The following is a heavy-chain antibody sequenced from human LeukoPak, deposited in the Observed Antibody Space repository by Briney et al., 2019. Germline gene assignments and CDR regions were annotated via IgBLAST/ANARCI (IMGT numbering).Heavy chain of an antibody. Sequence: PSETLSLTCAVYGGSFSGYYWSWIRQPPGKGLEWIGEINHSGSTNYNPSLKSRVTISVDTSKNQFSLKLSSVTAADTAVYYCSRDYVWGSYRRHNWFDPWGQGTLVTVSS. V-gene: IGHV4-34*01. D-gene: IGHD3-16*02. CDR1: GGSFSGYY. CDR3: SRDYVWGSYRRHNWFDP. J-gene: IGHJ5*02. CDR2: INHSGST.